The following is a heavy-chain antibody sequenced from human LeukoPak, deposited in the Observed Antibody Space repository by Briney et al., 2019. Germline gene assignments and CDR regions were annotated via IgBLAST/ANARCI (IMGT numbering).Heavy chain of an antibody. CDR3: ARARYNNSWYHFDF. J-gene: IGHJ4*02. D-gene: IGHD6-13*01. CDR1: GFTFSSYG. Sequence: GGSLRLSCAASGFTFSSYGMHWVRQAPGKGLEWVAVISYDGSNKYYADSVKGRFTISRDNSKNTLYLQMNSLRAEDTAVYYCARARYNNSWYHFDFWGQGTRVTVSS. CDR2: ISYDGSNK. V-gene: IGHV3-30*03.